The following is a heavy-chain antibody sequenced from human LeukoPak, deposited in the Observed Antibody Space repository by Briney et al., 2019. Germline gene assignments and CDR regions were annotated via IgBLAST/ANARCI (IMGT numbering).Heavy chain of an antibody. CDR1: GGSFSGYY. V-gene: IGHV4-34*01. CDR3: ARGRYSQYFDY. Sequence: PSETLSLTCAVYGGSFSGYYWSRIRQPPGKGLEWIGEINHSGGTYYNPSLKSRVTLSVDTSKNQFSLKMNSVTAADTAVYYCARGRYSQYFDYWGQGTLVTVSS. J-gene: IGHJ4*02. CDR2: INHSGGT. D-gene: IGHD5-18*01.